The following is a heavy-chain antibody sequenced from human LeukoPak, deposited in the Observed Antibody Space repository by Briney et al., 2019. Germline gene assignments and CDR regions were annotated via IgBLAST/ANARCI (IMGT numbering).Heavy chain of an antibody. J-gene: IGHJ5*02. Sequence: SETLSLTCTVSGGSITSYYWSWIRQPPGKGLEWIGYIYTSGSTNYNPSLKSRVTISVDTSKNQFSLKLSSVTAADTAVYYCARHEAYDDFWSGYYSGGWFDPWGQGTLVTVSP. D-gene: IGHD3-3*01. V-gene: IGHV4-4*09. CDR3: ARHEAYDDFWSGYYSGGWFDP. CDR1: GGSITSYY. CDR2: IYTSGST.